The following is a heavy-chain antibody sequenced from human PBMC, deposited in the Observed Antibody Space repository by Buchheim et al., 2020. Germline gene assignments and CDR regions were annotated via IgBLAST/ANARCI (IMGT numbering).Heavy chain of an antibody. CDR1: GFAFRNYH. CDR3: ARDRTGLYYFDS. V-gene: IGHV3-21*01. D-gene: IGHD2-8*02. CDR2: VSNNGNNI. Sequence: EVQLVESGGGLVKPGGSLRLSCAASGFAFRNYHMAWVRQAPGKGLEWVSYVSNNGNNILYSDSVKGRFTISRDNAKNSLYPQMDNLRAEDTAVYYCARDRTGLYYFDSWGQGTL. J-gene: IGHJ4*02.